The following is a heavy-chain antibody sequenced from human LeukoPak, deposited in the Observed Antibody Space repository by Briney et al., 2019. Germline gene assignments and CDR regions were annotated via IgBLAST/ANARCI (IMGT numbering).Heavy chain of an antibody. V-gene: IGHV4-31*03. CDR3: ARAAIRYQLPPGAY. D-gene: IGHD2-2*01. CDR2: IYYSGST. CDR1: GGSISSGGYY. J-gene: IGHJ4*02. Sequence: PSETLSLTCTVSGGSISSGGYYWSWIRQHPGKGLEWIGYIYYSGSTYYNPSLKSRVTISVDTSKNQFSLKLSSVTAADTAVYYCARAAIRYQLPPGAYWGQGTLVTVSS.